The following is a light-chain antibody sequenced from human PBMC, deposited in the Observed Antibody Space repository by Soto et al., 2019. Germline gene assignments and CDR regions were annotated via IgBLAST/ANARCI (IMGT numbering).Light chain of an antibody. V-gene: IGLV1-40*01. Sequence: QSVLTQPPSVSGAPGQRVTISCTGGSSNIGAGYDVHWYQQLPGTAPKLLIYGNSNRPSGVPDRFSGSKSGTSASLAITGLQAEDEADYYCQSYDSSLSVVFGGGTKHTVL. CDR2: GNS. CDR3: QSYDSSLSVV. CDR1: SSNIGAGYD. J-gene: IGLJ2*01.